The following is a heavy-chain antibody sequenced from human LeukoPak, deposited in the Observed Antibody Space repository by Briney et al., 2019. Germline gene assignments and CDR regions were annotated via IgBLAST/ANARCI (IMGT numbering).Heavy chain of an antibody. CDR2: INLDGSEK. J-gene: IGHJ4*02. Sequence: GGSLRLSCTASGFIFSTSWMTWVRQAPGKGLEWVANINLDGSEKYYVDSVKGRFTISRDNAKNSLYLQMNSLRAEDTAVYYCARDTAVRGWYVFDYWGQGTLVTVSS. D-gene: IGHD6-19*01. CDR1: GFIFSTSW. CDR3: ARDTAVRGWYVFDY. V-gene: IGHV3-7*03.